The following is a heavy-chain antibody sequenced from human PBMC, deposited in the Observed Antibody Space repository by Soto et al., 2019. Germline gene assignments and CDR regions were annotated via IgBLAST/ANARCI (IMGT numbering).Heavy chain of an antibody. Sequence: QIQLVQFGPEVRKPGTPVKVSCKASGFTFSSCGIHWVRQARGQRLEWIGWIVVGSGNTNYAQKFQERVTITRDVSTNTAYMELTSLRSDDTALYYCSSDLEQTDPYNWFEPWGQGTLVTVSS. CDR3: SSDLEQTDPYNWFEP. V-gene: IGHV1-58*02. D-gene: IGHD1-1*01. CDR2: IVVGSGNT. J-gene: IGHJ5*02. CDR1: GFTFSSCG.